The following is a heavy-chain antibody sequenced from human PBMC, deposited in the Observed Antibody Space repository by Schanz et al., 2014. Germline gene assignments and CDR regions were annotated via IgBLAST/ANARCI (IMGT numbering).Heavy chain of an antibody. V-gene: IGHV4-4*02. CDR3: ARLEYTSGWQGFDY. D-gene: IGHD1-1*01. CDR1: RGSIGSTNW. Sequence: QVQLQESGPGLVKPSGTLSLTCTISRGSIGSTNWWSWLRQSPRKGLEWISDIYETGRTNYNPSRRVRVPVWVNKPTTQFPGRLTAVTAADTAVYYCARLEYTSGWQGFDYWGQGILVTVSP. J-gene: IGHJ4*02. CDR2: IYETGRT.